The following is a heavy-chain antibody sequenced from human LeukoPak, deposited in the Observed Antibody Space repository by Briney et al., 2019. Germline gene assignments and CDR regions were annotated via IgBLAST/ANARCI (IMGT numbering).Heavy chain of an antibody. J-gene: IGHJ5*02. D-gene: IGHD6-6*01. CDR3: AGGSSSSGWFDP. V-gene: IGHV3-21*01. CDR1: GFTFSTYT. Sequence: GGSLRLSCAASGFTFSTYTMNWVRQAPGKGLEWVSSISSSSSYIHYADSVKGRFTISRDNAKNSLYLQMNSLRAEDTAVYYCAGGSSSSGWFDPWGQGTLVTVSS. CDR2: ISSSSSYI.